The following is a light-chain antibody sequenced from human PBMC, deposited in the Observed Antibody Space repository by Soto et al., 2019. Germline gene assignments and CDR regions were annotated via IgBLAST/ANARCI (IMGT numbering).Light chain of an antibody. V-gene: IGLV2-14*01. CDR1: SSDVGGYNY. CDR3: SSYTSSSTGYV. Sequence: QYALTQPSSVSGSPGQSITISCTGTSSDVGGYNYVSWYQQHPGKAPKLMIYEVSNRPSGVSNRFSGSKSGNTASLTISGLQAEDEADYYCSSYTSSSTGYVFRTGTKVTVL. J-gene: IGLJ1*01. CDR2: EVS.